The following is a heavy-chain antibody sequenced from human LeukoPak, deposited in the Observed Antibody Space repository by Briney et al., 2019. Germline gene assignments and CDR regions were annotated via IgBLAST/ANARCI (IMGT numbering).Heavy chain of an antibody. CDR3: ARVLLWFGELYFDY. CDR2: IYHSGST. CDR1: VGSISSSNW. Sequence: SGTLSLTCAVSVGSISSSNWWSWVRQPPGKGLEWIGEIYHSGSTNYNPSLKSRVTISVDKSKNQFSLKLSSVTAADTAVYYCARVLLWFGELYFDYWGQGTLVTVSS. V-gene: IGHV4-4*02. J-gene: IGHJ4*02. D-gene: IGHD3-10*01.